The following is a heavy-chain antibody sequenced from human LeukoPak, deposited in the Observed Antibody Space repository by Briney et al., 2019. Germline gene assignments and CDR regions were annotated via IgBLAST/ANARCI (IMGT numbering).Heavy chain of an antibody. J-gene: IGHJ4*02. CDR1: GFTFSSYA. V-gene: IGHV3-23*01. D-gene: IGHD3-22*01. CDR3: AKDRPFNYYDSSGYYRFDY. Sequence: GGSLRLSCAASGFTFSSYAMSWVRQAPGKGLEWVSAISGSGGSTYYADSVKGRFTISRDNSKNTLYLQMNSLRAEDTAVYYCAKDRPFNYYDSSGYYRFDYWGQGTLVTVSS. CDR2: ISGSGGST.